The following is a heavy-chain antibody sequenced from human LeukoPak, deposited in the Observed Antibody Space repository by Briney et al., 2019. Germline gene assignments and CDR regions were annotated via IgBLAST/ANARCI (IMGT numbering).Heavy chain of an antibody. CDR1: GFTFSSYA. CDR3: VKYSYGGEVFDY. CDR2: VSNNGGST. V-gene: IGHV3-64D*09. Sequence: GGSLRLSCSASGFTFSSYAMHWVRQAPGKGLEYVSAVSNNGGSTYYADSVKGRFTIYRDNSKNTLYLQMSSQRAEDTAVYYCVKYSYGGEVFDYWGQGTLVSVSS. D-gene: IGHD4-23*01. J-gene: IGHJ4*02.